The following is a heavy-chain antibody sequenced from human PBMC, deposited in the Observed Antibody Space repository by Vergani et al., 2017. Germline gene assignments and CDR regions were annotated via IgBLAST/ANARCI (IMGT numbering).Heavy chain of an antibody. Sequence: QVQLQESGPGLVKPSETLSLTCAVYGGSFSGYYWSWIRQPPGKGLEWIGEINHSGSTNYNPSLKSRVTISVDTSKNQFSLKLSSVTAADTAVYYCARAIYNWNSKKIDYWGQGTLVTVSS. CDR2: INHSGST. V-gene: IGHV4-34*01. D-gene: IGHD1-7*01. CDR3: ARAIYNWNSKKIDY. J-gene: IGHJ4*02. CDR1: GGSFSGYY.